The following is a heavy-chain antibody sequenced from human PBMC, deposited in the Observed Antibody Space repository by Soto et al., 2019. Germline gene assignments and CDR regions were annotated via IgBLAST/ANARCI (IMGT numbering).Heavy chain of an antibody. Sequence: EVQLVESGGGLVQPGGSLRLSCAASGFTVSSNYMSWVRQAPGKGLEWVSVIYSGGSTYYADSVKGRFTISRHTSKNTLYLQMTRLRAEYTSVYYCARETSFTEYDHWGQGTLVTVSS. CDR1: GFTVSSNY. J-gene: IGHJ4*02. V-gene: IGHV3-53*04. D-gene: IGHD1-7*01. CDR3: ARETSFTEYDH. CDR2: IYSGGST.